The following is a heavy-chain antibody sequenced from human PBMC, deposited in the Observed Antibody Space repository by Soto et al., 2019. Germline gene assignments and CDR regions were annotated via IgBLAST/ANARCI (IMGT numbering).Heavy chain of an antibody. D-gene: IGHD1-1*01. CDR1: GDSISTSSYY. V-gene: IGHV4-39*01. CDR2: IYYNGRS. Sequence: QLQLQESGPGLVKPSETLSLTCTVSGDSISTSSYYWGWIRQSPGKGLEWIGSIYYNGRSYHNPSLKSRVTISVDTSKNQFSLRLSSVNAADTAVYYCARLGTLMFSAPTYWGQGTLVTVSS. J-gene: IGHJ4*02. CDR3: ARLGTLMFSAPTY.